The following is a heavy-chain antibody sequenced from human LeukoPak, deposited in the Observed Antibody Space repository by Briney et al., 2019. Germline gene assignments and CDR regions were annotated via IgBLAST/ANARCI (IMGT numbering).Heavy chain of an antibody. J-gene: IGHJ5*02. D-gene: IGHD3-22*01. Sequence: KPSETLSLTCTVSGGSISSSSYYWGWIRQPPGKGLEWIGSIYYSGSTCYNPSLKSRVTISVDTSKNQFSLKLSSVTAADTAVYYCARHRSRNYYDTPFDPWGQGTLVTVSS. CDR2: IYYSGST. CDR1: GGSISSSSYY. CDR3: ARHRSRNYYDTPFDP. V-gene: IGHV4-39*01.